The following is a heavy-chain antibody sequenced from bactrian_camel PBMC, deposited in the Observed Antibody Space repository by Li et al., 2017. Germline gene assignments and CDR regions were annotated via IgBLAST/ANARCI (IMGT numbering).Heavy chain of an antibody. J-gene: IGHJ6*01. CDR3: AASEAGRWVGYGLPRSSDFPY. V-gene: IGHV3S1*01. D-gene: IGHD5*01. Sequence: HVQLVESGGDSVQAGGSLRLSCAISGDTDSNYCMAWVRQAPGKEREGVAAIDTGYGNRFYSDSVKGRFTISQDNAKNTVYQQMNSLKPEDTAMYYCAASEAGRWVGYGLPRSSDFPYWGQGTQVTVS. CDR2: IDTGYGNR. CDR1: GDTDSNYC.